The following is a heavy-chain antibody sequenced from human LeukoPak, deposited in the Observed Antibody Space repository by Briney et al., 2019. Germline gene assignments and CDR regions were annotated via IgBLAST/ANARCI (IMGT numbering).Heavy chain of an antibody. CDR2: ISGSGGST. V-gene: IGHV3-23*01. CDR3: AKGHIVGATSPPYYFDY. Sequence: GGSLRLSCAASGFTFSSYAMSWVRQAPGKGLEWVSAISGSGGSTYYADSVKGRFTISRDNSKNTLYLQMNSLRAEDTAVYYCAKGHIVGATSPPYYFDYWGQGTLVTVSS. D-gene: IGHD1-26*01. J-gene: IGHJ4*02. CDR1: GFTFSSYA.